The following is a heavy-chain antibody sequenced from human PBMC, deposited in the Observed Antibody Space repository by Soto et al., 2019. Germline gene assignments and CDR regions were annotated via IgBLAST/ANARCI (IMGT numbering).Heavy chain of an antibody. CDR3: ARHVAVPRTRGFDY. CDR1: GGSISDNW. CDR2: IYHSGTT. Sequence: QVQLQESGPGLVKPSGTLSLTCAVAGGSISDNWWSWVRQAPAKGLEWIGKIYHSGTTYYNPSLKGRLIILVDKSASKISLTLSSVTAAARPVFYCARHVAVPRTRGFDYWGQGALVAVSS. V-gene: IGHV4-4*02. J-gene: IGHJ4*02. D-gene: IGHD2-15*01.